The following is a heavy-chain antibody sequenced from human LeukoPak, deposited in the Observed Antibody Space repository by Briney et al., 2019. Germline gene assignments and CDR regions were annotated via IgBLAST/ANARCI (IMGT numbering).Heavy chain of an antibody. V-gene: IGHV4-59*08. CDR2: ISHSGST. D-gene: IGHD5-18*01. CDR3: ARGASGYSYG. Sequence: PSETLSLTCTVSGGSISSYYWSWIRQPPGKGVEWIGYISHSGSTNYNPSLKSRVIISVDMSKNQFSLKLTSVTAADAAVYYCARGASGYSYGWGQGTLVTVSS. CDR1: GGSISSYY. J-gene: IGHJ4*02.